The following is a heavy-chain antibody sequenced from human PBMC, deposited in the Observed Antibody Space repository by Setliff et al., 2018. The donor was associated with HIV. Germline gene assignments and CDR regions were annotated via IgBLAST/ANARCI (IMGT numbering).Heavy chain of an antibody. V-gene: IGHV5-51*01. CDR3: ARRPYYDSWSGHQAFDV. D-gene: IGHD3-3*01. CDR2: IYPYDSDT. Sequence: ESLKISCKGSGYSFTTYWIGWVRQMPGKGLEWMGIIYPYDSDTRYNPSFQGHVTISADKSISTAYVQWSGLKASDTAIYYCARRPYYDSWSGHQAFDVWGQGTMVTVSS. CDR1: GYSFTTYW. J-gene: IGHJ3*01.